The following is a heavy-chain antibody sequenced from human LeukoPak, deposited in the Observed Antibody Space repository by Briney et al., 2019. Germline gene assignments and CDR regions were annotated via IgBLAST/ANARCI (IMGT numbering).Heavy chain of an antibody. V-gene: IGHV4-4*07. D-gene: IGHD3-3*01. CDR3: ATLHNTNYDFWLRSWFDP. J-gene: IGHJ5*02. CDR2: IYTSGST. CDR1: GGSISSYY. Sequence: SETLSLTCTVSGGSISSYYWSWIRQPAGKGLEWIGRIYTSGSTNYNPSLKSRVTMSVDTSKNQFSLKLSSVTAADTAVYYCATLHNTNYDFWLRSWFDPWGQGTLVTVSS.